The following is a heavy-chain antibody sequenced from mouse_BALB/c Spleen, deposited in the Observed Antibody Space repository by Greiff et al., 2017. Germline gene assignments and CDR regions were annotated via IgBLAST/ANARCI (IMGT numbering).Heavy chain of an antibody. CDR1: GFTFSSYA. V-gene: IGHV5-6-5*01. CDR2: ISSGGST. J-gene: IGHJ4*01. CDR3: ARKDYMDY. Sequence: EVKLMESGGGLVQPGGSLKLSCAASGFTFSSYAMSWVRQTPEKRLEWVASISSGGSTYYPDSVKGRFTISRDNARNILYLQMSSLRSEDTAMYYCARKDYMDYWGQGTSVTVSS. D-gene: IGHD2-13*01.